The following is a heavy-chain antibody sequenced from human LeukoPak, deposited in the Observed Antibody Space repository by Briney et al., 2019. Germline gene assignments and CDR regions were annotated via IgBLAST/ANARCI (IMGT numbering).Heavy chain of an antibody. CDR1: AFTFSSYT. D-gene: IGHD6-19*01. CDR3: AKDESSGWYPSFDY. CDR2: ISGSGGST. Sequence: PGGSLRLSCEVSAFTFSSYTMNWVRQAPGKGLEWVSAISGSGGSTYYADSVKGRFTISRDNSKNTLYLQMNSLRAEDTAVYYCAKDESSGWYPSFDYWGQGTLVTVSS. J-gene: IGHJ4*02. V-gene: IGHV3-23*01.